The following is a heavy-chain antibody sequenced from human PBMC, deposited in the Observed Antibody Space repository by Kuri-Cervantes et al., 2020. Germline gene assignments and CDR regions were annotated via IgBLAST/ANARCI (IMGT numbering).Heavy chain of an antibody. D-gene: IGHD6-13*01. V-gene: IGHV1-8*01. J-gene: IGHJ6*02. CDR2: MNPNSGNT. CDR1: GYTFTSYD. Sequence: ASVKVSCKASGYTFTSYDINWVRQATGQGLEWMGWMNPNSGNTGYAQKFQGRVTMTRNTSISTAYMELSSLRSEDTDVYYCARDVSSWYGMDYYYGMDAWGQGTTVTVSS. CDR3: ARDVSSWYGMDYYYGMDA.